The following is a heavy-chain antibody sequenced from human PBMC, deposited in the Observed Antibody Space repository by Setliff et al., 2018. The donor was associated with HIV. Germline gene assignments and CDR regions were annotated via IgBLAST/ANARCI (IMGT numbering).Heavy chain of an antibody. D-gene: IGHD5-18*01. Sequence: PSETLSLTCTVSGGSISSSSHYWGWIRQPPGKGLEWIGSIYFSGSTYYNPSLKSRVTISVDTSKNQFSLKRSSVTAADTAVYYCARPRYTYGTPPAFDIWGRGTVVTVSS. CDR2: IYFSGST. V-gene: IGHV4-39*01. CDR1: GGSISSSSHY. J-gene: IGHJ3*02. CDR3: ARPRYTYGTPPAFDI.